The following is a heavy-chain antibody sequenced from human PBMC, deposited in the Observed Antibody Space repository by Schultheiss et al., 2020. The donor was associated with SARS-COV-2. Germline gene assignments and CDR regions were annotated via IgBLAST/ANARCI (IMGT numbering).Heavy chain of an antibody. Sequence: ASVKVSCKASGYTFTGYYMHWVRQAPGQGLEWMGWINPNSGGTNYAQKLQGRVTMTTDTSTSTAYMELSSLRSEDTTVYYCARGGRDGYNPHYYYGMDVWGQGTTVTVSS. J-gene: IGHJ6*02. CDR2: INPNSGGT. D-gene: IGHD5-24*01. V-gene: IGHV1-2*02. CDR3: ARGGRDGYNPHYYYGMDV. CDR1: GYTFTGYY.